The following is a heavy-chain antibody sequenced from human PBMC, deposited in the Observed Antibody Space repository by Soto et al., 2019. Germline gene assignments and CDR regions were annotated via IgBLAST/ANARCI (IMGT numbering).Heavy chain of an antibody. Sequence: GASVKVSCKASGYTFTSYAMHWVRQAPGQRLEWMGWINAGNGNTKYSQKFQGRVTITRDTSASTAYMELSSLRSEDTAVYYCARGRGGSSWLNWFDPWGQGTLVTVSS. CDR1: GYTFTSYA. V-gene: IGHV1-3*01. D-gene: IGHD6-13*01. CDR3: ARGRGGSSWLNWFDP. CDR2: INAGNGNT. J-gene: IGHJ5*02.